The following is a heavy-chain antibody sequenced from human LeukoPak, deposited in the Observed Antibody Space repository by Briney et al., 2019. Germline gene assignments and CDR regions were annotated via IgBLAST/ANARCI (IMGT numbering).Heavy chain of an antibody. V-gene: IGHV3-9*01. Sequence: GGSLRLSCAATGFKFSDNAMHWVRQAPGKGLEWVSGISWNSGSIGYADSVKGRFTISRDNAKNSLYLQMNSLRAEDTALYYCAKGTRAVAGSPFDYWGQGTLVTVSS. J-gene: IGHJ4*02. CDR3: AKGTRAVAGSPFDY. D-gene: IGHD6-19*01. CDR2: ISWNSGSI. CDR1: GFKFSDNA.